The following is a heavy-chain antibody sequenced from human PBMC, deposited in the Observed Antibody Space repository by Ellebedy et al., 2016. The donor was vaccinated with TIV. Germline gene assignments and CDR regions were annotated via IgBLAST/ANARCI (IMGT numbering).Heavy chain of an antibody. J-gene: IGHJ3*02. CDR3: ARGMNHALDI. D-gene: IGHD1-14*01. CDR2: SYHTGGT. Sequence: MPSETLSLTCTVSGDSMMSDLNNWGWIRQPPGEGLEWIASSYHTGGTYWNPSLKSRTTISVDTSRSQFSLRLTSMTAADTAVYYCARGMNHALDIWGQGTVVTVSS. V-gene: IGHV4-39*07. CDR1: GDSMMSDLNN.